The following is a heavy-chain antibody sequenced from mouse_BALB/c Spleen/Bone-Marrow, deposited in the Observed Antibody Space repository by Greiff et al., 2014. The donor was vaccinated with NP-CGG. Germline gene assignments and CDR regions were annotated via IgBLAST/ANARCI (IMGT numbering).Heavy chain of an antibody. V-gene: IGHV1S81*02. J-gene: IGHJ4*01. CDR1: GYTFTSYY. CDR3: TRRSLLSDYYSMDY. Sequence: QVHVKQSGAELVKPGASVKLSCKASGYTFTSYYLYWVKQRPGQGLEWIGGINPSNGVTKFNEKFKTKATLTVDKSSSTAYMQLSSLTSEDSAVYYCTRRSLLSDYYSMDYWGQGTSVTVSS. CDR2: INPSNGVT. D-gene: IGHD2-10*01.